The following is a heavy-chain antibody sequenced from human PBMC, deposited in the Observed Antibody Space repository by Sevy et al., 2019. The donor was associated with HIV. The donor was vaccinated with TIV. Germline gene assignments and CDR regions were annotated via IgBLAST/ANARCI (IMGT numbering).Heavy chain of an antibody. J-gene: IGHJ4*02. CDR3: ANLRDDSSGFRFDY. CDR2: IKQDGSEK. Sequence: GGSLRLSCAASGFTFRRYWMSRVRQAPGKGLEWVANIKQDGSEKYYVDSVKGRFTISRDNAKNSLYLQMNSLRAEDTAVYYCANLRDDSSGFRFDYWGQGTLVTVSS. V-gene: IGHV3-7*01. D-gene: IGHD3-22*01. CDR1: GFTFRRYW.